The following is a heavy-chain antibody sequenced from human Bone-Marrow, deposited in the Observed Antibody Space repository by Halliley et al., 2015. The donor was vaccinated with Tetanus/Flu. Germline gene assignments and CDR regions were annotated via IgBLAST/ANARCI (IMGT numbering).Heavy chain of an antibody. D-gene: IGHD2-2*02. V-gene: IGHV4-4*02. CDR3: AREFCGDTSCSTALDY. Sequence: TLSLTCAVFGGSISRNNWWFWVRQPPGKGLEWIGQIYHDENTNYNPSLKSRVTISVDKSKNQFSLNLDWVTAADTAVYYCAREFCGDTSCSTALDYWGPCTLVTVSS. J-gene: IGHJ4*02. CDR2: IYHDENT. CDR1: GGSISRNNW.